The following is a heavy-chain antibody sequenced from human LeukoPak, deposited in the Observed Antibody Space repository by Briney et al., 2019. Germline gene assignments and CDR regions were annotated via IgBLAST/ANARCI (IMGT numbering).Heavy chain of an antibody. J-gene: IGHJ4*02. V-gene: IGHV4-59*12. CDR2: IYYSGST. D-gene: IGHD2-2*01. Sequence: SETLSLTCTVSGGSISSYYWSWIRLPPGKGLEWIGYIYYSGSTNYNPSLKSRVTISVDTSKNQFSLKLSSVTAADTAVYYCARPACSSTSCYVDYWGQGTLVTVSS. CDR1: GGSISSYY. CDR3: ARPACSSTSCYVDY.